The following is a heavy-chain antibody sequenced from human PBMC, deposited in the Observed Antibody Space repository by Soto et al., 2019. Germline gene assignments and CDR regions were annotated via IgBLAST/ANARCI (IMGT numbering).Heavy chain of an antibody. CDR1: GFTFGDYA. CDR3: LYGSGSYGGGRYYGMDV. J-gene: IGHJ6*02. CDR2: IRSKAYGGTT. Sequence: GGSLRLSCTASGFTFGDYAMSWFRQAPGKGLEWVGFIRSKAYGGTTEYAASVKGRFTISRDDSKSIAYLQMNSLKTEDTAVYYCLYGSGSYGGGRYYGMDVWGQGTTVTVSS. V-gene: IGHV3-49*03. D-gene: IGHD3-10*01.